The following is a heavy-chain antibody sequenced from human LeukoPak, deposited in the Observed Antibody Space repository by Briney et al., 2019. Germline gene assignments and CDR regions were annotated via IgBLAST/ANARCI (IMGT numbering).Heavy chain of an antibody. CDR3: AREVGATKVHDY. Sequence: PSETLSLTCTVSGGSISSSSYYWGWIRQPPGKGLEWIGSIYYSGSTYYNPSLKSRVTISVDTSKNQFSLKLSSVTAADTAVYYCAREVGATKVHDYWGQGTLVTVSS. CDR1: GGSISSSSYY. J-gene: IGHJ4*02. CDR2: IYYSGST. D-gene: IGHD1-26*01. V-gene: IGHV4-39*07.